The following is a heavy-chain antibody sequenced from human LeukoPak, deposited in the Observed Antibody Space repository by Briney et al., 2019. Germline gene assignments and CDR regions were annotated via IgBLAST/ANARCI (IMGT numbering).Heavy chain of an antibody. CDR1: GFTFSDYY. D-gene: IGHD4-17*01. J-gene: IGHJ6*02. CDR3: ARDSTGDPHYYYYGMDV. Sequence: GGSLRLSCAASGFTFSDYYMSWIRQAPGEGREWVSYISSSCSTIYYADSVKVRFTVSRDNAKNSLYLQMNSLRAEDTAVYYCARDSTGDPHYYYYGMDVWGQGTTVTVSS. CDR2: ISSSCSTI. V-gene: IGHV3-11*01.